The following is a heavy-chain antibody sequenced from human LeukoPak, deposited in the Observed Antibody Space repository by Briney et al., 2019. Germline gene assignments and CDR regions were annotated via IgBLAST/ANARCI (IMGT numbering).Heavy chain of an antibody. V-gene: IGHV4-39*01. D-gene: IGHD2-15*01. CDR3: ARVVVADFDY. CDR2: IYSSGST. CDR1: GGSISSISYY. J-gene: IGHJ4*02. Sequence: PAETLSLTCTVSGGSISSISYYWGWIRQPPGKGLDWIGSIYSSGSTYYNPSLKSRVTIFVDTSKNQFSLNLRSVTAADTAVYYCARVVVADFDYWGQGTLVTVSS.